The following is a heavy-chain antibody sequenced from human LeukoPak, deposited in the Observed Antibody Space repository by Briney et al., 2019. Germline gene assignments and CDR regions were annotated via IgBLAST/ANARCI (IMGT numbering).Heavy chain of an antibody. CDR3: ARANPIRFGEFPYNWFDP. D-gene: IGHD3-10*01. V-gene: IGHV1-69*01. Sequence: SVKASCKASGGTFSSYAISWVRQAPGQGLEWMGGIFPIFGTANYAQKFQGRVTITADESTSTAYMELSSLRSEDTAVYYCARANPIRFGEFPYNWFDPWGQGTLVTVS. CDR1: GGTFSSYA. CDR2: IFPIFGTA. J-gene: IGHJ5*02.